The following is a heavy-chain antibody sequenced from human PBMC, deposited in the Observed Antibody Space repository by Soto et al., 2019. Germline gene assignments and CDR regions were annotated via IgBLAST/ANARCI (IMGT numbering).Heavy chain of an antibody. Sequence: QVQLVQSGAEVKKPGASVKVSCKASGYTFTSFHISWVRQAPGQGLEWMGWISAYNGNTNYAQKLQGRGTMTTDTATSTGYMELRSLRSDDTAVYYCARDAPPEDYWGQGTLVTVSS. J-gene: IGHJ4*02. V-gene: IGHV1-18*01. CDR3: ARDAPPEDY. CDR2: ISAYNGNT. CDR1: GYTFTSFH.